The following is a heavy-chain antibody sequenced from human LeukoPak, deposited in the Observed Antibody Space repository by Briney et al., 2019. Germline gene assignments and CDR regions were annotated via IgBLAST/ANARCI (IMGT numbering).Heavy chain of an antibody. CDR2: IYSGGST. Sequence: GGSLRLSCAASGFTFSSYAMSWVRQAPGKGLEWVSVIYSGGSTYYADSVKGRFTISRDNSKNTLYLQMNSLRAEDTAVYYCARVGGACDYWGQGTLVTVSS. CDR1: GFTFSSYA. CDR3: ARVGGACDY. D-gene: IGHD1-26*01. J-gene: IGHJ4*02. V-gene: IGHV3-66*01.